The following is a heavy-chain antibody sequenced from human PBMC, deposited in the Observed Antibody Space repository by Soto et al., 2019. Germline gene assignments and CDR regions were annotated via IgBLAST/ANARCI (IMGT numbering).Heavy chain of an antibody. CDR1: GGSISSYY. Sequence: QVQLQESGPGLVKPSETLSLTCTVSGGSISSYYWSWIRQPPGKGLEWIGYIYYRGSTNYNPSLKIRVTRSVATSKNQCSLKLSSVTAADTAVYYFARDLGMPSDYWGQGTLVTVSS. CDR3: ARDLGMPSDY. J-gene: IGHJ4*02. CDR2: IYYRGST. D-gene: IGHD2-2*01. V-gene: IGHV4-59*01.